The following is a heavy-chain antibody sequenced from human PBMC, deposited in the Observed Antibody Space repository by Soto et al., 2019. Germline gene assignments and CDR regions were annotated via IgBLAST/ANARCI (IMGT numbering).Heavy chain of an antibody. D-gene: IGHD3-16*01. J-gene: IGHJ4*02. CDR1: GATFSSST. Sequence: QVQLVQSGADVKKPGSSVKVSCKASGATFSSSTFTWVRQAPGQGLEWMGRIIPMFGITNSPQKFQGRLGITADESTNTVFMDMSSLRSDYTAIYYCATGALTFGGVLNAWGQGTLVTVSS. CDR3: ATGALTFGGVLNA. V-gene: IGHV1-69*02. CDR2: IIPMFGIT.